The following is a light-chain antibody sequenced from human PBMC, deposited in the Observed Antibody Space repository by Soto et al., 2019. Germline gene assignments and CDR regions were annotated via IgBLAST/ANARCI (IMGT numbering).Light chain of an antibody. CDR2: EVS. CDR1: SSDVGGYNF. J-gene: IGLJ2*01. V-gene: IGLV2-8*01. CDR3: SSYAGSNIVV. Sequence: QSALTQPPSASGSPGQSVTISCTGTSSDVGGYNFVSWYQQHPGKDPKLMIYEVSERPSGVPDRFSGSKSGNTGSLTVSGLQAEYETYYYCSSYAGSNIVVFGGGTKVTVL.